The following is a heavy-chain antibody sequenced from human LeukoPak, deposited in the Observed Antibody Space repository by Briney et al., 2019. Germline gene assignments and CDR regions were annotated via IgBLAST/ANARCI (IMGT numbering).Heavy chain of an antibody. Sequence: SETLSLTCTVSGGSISSYYWSWIRQPAGKGLEWIGRIYTSGSTNYNPSLKSRVTMSVDTSKNQFSLKLSSVTAADTAVYYCARGGTRGIAVAGPSPFDYWGQGTLVTVSS. CDR1: GGSISSYY. V-gene: IGHV4-4*07. CDR2: IYTSGST. D-gene: IGHD6-13*01. J-gene: IGHJ4*02. CDR3: ARGGTRGIAVAGPSPFDY.